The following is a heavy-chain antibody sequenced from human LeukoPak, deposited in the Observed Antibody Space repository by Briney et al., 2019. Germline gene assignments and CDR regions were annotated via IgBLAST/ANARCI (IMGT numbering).Heavy chain of an antibody. CDR3: ARDQISSGSYFNYYYYMDV. V-gene: IGHV4-34*01. CDR2: INHSGST. CDR1: GGSFSGYY. Sequence: SETLSLTCAVYGGSFSGYYWSWIRQPPGRGLEWIGEINHSGSTNYNPSLKSRVTISVDTSKNQFSLKLSSVTAADTAVYYCARDQISSGSYFNYYYYMDVWGKGTTVTISS. J-gene: IGHJ6*03. D-gene: IGHD1-26*01.